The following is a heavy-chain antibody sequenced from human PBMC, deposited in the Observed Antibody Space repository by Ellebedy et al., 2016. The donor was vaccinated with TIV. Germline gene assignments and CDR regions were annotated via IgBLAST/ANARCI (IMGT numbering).Heavy chain of an antibody. V-gene: IGHV4-34*01. J-gene: IGHJ4*02. CDR1: GGSFSGYY. CDR2: INHSGST. CDR3: ARGGFFDY. Sequence: SETLSLXXAVYGGSFSGYYWSWIRQPPGKGLEWIGEINHSGSTNYNPSLKSRVTISVDTSKNQFSLKLSSVTAADTAVYYCARGGFFDYWGQGTLVTVSS.